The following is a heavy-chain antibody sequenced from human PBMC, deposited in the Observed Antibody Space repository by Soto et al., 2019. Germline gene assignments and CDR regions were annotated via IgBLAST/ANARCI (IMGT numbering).Heavy chain of an antibody. D-gene: IGHD3-22*01. CDR1: GFTFSSYA. Sequence: EVQLLESGGGLVQPGGSLRLSCAASGFTFSSYAMSWVRQAPGKGLEWVSAISGSGGSTYYADSVKGRFTISRDNTKKTLYLQMNSLRAEDTAVYYCAKDLERYYDSPGYYFDYWGQGTLVTVSS. CDR2: ISGSGGST. V-gene: IGHV3-23*01. CDR3: AKDLERYYDSPGYYFDY. J-gene: IGHJ4*02.